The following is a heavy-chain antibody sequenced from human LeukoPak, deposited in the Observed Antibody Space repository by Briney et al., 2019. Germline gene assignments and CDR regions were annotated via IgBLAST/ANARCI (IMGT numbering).Heavy chain of an antibody. J-gene: IGHJ4*02. D-gene: IGHD3-10*01. Sequence: PSETLSLTCTVSGGSISSYYWSWIRQPPGKGLEWIGYIYYSGSTNYNPSLKSRVTISVDTSKNQFSLKLSSVTAAVTAVYYCARDLRGVIMGWGQGTLVTVSS. CDR3: ARDLRGVIMG. V-gene: IGHV4-59*12. CDR2: IYYSGST. CDR1: GGSISSYY.